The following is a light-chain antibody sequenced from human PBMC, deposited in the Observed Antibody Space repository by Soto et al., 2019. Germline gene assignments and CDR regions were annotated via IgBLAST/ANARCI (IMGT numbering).Light chain of an antibody. V-gene: IGLV2-14*01. CDR1: SSDVGGYNY. CDR2: DVS. J-gene: IGLJ1*01. Sequence: QSALTQPASVSGSPGQSITISCTGTSSDVGGYNYVSWYQQHPPKAPKLMIYDVSNRPSGVSDRFSGSKSGNTASLPISGLQAEDEADYYCYSYTTSSTYVFGTGTKLTVL. CDR3: YSYTTSSTYV.